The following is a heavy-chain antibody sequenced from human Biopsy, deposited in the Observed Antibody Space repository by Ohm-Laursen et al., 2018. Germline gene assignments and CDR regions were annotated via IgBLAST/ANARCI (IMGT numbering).Heavy chain of an antibody. V-gene: IGHV4-59*08. CDR3: ARHAPSYSGSYWRYFDL. J-gene: IGHJ2*01. CDR2: IYYTGST. Sequence: TLSLTCPVSGGSISSYYWSWIRQPPGKGLERIGYIYYTGSTNYNPSLKSRVTISVDTSMNHLSLRLTSVTAADTAVYYCARHAPSYSGSYWRYFDLWGRGTLVTVSS. D-gene: IGHD1-26*01. CDR1: GGSISSYY.